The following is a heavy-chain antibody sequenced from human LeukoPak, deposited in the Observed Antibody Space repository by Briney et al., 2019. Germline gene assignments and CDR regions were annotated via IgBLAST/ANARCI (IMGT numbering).Heavy chain of an antibody. V-gene: IGHV3-7*01. CDR2: VKEDGSEK. CDR1: GFTFSSYS. D-gene: IGHD3-10*01. CDR3: ARDLNDYGLGSYYINWFDP. Sequence: GGSLRLSCAASGFTFSSYSMHWVRQSPGKGLEWVANVKEDGSEKYYVDSVKGRFTISRDNAKNLLYLQMNSLRAEDTAVYYCARDLNDYGLGSYYINWFDPWGQGTLVTVSS. J-gene: IGHJ5*02.